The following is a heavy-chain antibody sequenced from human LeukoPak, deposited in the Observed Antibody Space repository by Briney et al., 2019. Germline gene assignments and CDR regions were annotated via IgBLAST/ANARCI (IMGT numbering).Heavy chain of an antibody. CDR3: ARALTVVVIDYYYMDV. D-gene: IGHD3-22*01. J-gene: IGHJ6*03. CDR1: GFTFSSYS. Sequence: GGSLRLSCAASGFTFSSYSMNWVRQAPGKGLEWVSSISSSSSYIYYADSVKGRFTISRDNAKNSLYLQMNSLRAEDTAVYYCARALTVVVIDYYYMDVWGKGTTVTVSS. V-gene: IGHV3-21*01. CDR2: ISSSSSYI.